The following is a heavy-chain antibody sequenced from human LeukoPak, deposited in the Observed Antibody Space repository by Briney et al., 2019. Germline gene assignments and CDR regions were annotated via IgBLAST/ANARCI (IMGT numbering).Heavy chain of an antibody. CDR2: INHSGST. CDR1: GGSFSGYY. V-gene: IGHV4-34*01. Sequence: SESLSLTCAVYGGSFSGYYWSWIRQPPGKGLEWIGEINHSGSTKYNPSLKSRVTISVDTSKNQFSLKLSSVTAADTAVYYCARGSGDGYNYDYWGQGTLVTVSS. J-gene: IGHJ4*02. D-gene: IGHD5-24*01. CDR3: ARGSGDGYNYDY.